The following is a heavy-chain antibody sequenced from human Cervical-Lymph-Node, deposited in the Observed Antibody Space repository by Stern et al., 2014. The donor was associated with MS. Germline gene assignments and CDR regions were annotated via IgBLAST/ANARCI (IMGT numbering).Heavy chain of an antibody. J-gene: IGHJ4*02. CDR2: IWYDGSNK. CDR1: GFTFSRYG. V-gene: IGHV3-33*01. D-gene: IGHD3-10*01. CDR3: ARDRGGKGPVDY. Sequence: VHLVESGGGVVQPGRSLRLSCAASGFTFSRYGMHWVRQAPGKGLEWVAVIWYDGSNKYYADSVKGRFTISRDNSKNTLYLQMNSLRAEDTAVYYCARDRGGKGPVDYWGQGTLVTVSS.